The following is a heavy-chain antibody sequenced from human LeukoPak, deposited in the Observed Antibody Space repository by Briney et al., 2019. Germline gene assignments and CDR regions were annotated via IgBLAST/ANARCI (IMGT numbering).Heavy chain of an antibody. Sequence: PSETLSLTCTVSGGSITDYYWIWIRQPPGKGLEYIGYIYYNGATNYNPPLKSRVTISVDTSKNQFSLNLRSVTAADTAVYYCTRSDYSTYFNYWGPGTLVTVSS. D-gene: IGHD2-15*01. V-gene: IGHV4-59*01. CDR2: IYYNGAT. CDR3: TRSDYSTYFNY. J-gene: IGHJ4*02. CDR1: GGSITDYY.